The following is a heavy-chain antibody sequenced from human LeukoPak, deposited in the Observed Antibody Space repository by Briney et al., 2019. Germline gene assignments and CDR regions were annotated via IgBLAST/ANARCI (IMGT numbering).Heavy chain of an antibody. CDR3: ARDPENYDSSGYQYYYYYGMDV. CDR1: GFTFSSYA. V-gene: IGHV3-30*04. CDR2: ISYDGSNK. D-gene: IGHD3-22*01. Sequence: GRSLRLSCAASGFTFSSYAMHWVRQAPGKGLEWVAVISYDGSNKYYADSVKGRFTISRDNSKNTLYLQMNSLRAEDTAVCYCARDPENYDSSGYQYYYYYGMDVWGQGTTVTVSS. J-gene: IGHJ6*02.